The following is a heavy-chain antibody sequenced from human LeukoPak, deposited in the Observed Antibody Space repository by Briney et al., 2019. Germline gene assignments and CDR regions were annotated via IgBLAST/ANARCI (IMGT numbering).Heavy chain of an antibody. CDR2: IYTSGST. Sequence: SETLSPTCTVSGGSISSYYWSWIRQPAGKGLEWIGRIYTSGSTNYNPSLKSRVTMSVDTSKNQFSLKLSSVTAADTAVYYCACRDYGDYKDAFDIWGQGTTVTVSS. V-gene: IGHV4-4*07. D-gene: IGHD4-17*01. J-gene: IGHJ3*02. CDR3: ACRDYGDYKDAFDI. CDR1: GGSISSYY.